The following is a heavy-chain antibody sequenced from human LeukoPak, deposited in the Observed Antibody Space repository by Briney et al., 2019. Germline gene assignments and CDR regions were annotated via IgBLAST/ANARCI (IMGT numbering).Heavy chain of an antibody. V-gene: IGHV4-59*08. CDR1: GGSISSYY. J-gene: IGHJ5*02. Sequence: SETLSLTCTVSGGSISSYYWSWIRQPPGKGLEWIGYIYFSGSTNYNPSLQSRVTISVDTSKNQFSLKLSSVTAADTAVYYCARQGYDSSGYPYNWFDPWGQGILVTVSS. CDR2: IYFSGST. D-gene: IGHD3-22*01. CDR3: ARQGYDSSGYPYNWFDP.